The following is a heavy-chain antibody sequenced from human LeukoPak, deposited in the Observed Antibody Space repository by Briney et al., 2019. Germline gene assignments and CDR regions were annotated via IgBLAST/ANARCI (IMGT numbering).Heavy chain of an antibody. V-gene: IGHV3-49*04. Sequence: GSLRLSCAASGFTFSSYAMTWVRQAPGKGLEWVGFIRSKTYGGATGYAASVQGRFTISRDDSKNIAYLQLNSLKTEDTAVYYCTRGVEQVVSVYYYDYMDVWGEGTTVTVSS. CDR3: TRGVEQVVSVYYYDYMDV. CDR2: IRSKTYGGAT. D-gene: IGHD6-6*01. J-gene: IGHJ6*03. CDR1: GFTFSSYA.